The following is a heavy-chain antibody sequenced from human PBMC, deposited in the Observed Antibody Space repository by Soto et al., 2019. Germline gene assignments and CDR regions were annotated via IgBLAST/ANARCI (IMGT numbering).Heavy chain of an antibody. CDR1: GFTFSSYS. J-gene: IGHJ4*02. D-gene: IGHD3-10*01. CDR2: FRGSGDDGTT. V-gene: IGHV3-23*01. Sequence: RGSLRRSCAASGFTFSSYSMSWVRQAPGKGLEWVSGFRGSGDDGTTYYADSVKVRFTISRDNYKNMLFLQMNSLRAEDTAIYYCEKKVNSGSGSQYFDYRGQGTLVTVSS. CDR3: EKKVNSGSGSQYFDY.